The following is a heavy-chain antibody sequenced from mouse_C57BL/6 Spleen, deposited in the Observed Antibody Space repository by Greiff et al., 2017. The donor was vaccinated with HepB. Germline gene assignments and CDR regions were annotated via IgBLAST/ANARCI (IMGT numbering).Heavy chain of an antibody. Sequence: EVQLQQSGPELVKPGASVKISCKASGYTFTDYYMNWVKQSHGNSLEWIGDINPNNGGTSYNQKFKGKATLTVDKSSSTAYMELRSLTSEDSAVYYCARGDYGSSYGYFDVWGTGTTVTVSS. CDR2: INPNNGGT. D-gene: IGHD1-1*01. J-gene: IGHJ1*03. CDR3: ARGDYGSSYGYFDV. V-gene: IGHV1-26*01. CDR1: GYTFTDYY.